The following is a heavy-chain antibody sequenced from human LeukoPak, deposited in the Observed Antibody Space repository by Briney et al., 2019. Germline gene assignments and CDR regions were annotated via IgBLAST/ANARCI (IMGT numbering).Heavy chain of an antibody. CDR1: GVTFSSYA. D-gene: IGHD6-13*01. V-gene: IGHV1-69*04. Sequence: SVKVSCKASGVTFSSYAISWVRQAPGQGLEWMGRIIPILGIANYAQKFQGRVTITADKSTSTAYMELSSLISEDTAVYYCARDGVYSCSWSSYYFDYWGQGTLVTVSS. CDR2: IIPILGIA. CDR3: ARDGVYSCSWSSYYFDY. J-gene: IGHJ4*02.